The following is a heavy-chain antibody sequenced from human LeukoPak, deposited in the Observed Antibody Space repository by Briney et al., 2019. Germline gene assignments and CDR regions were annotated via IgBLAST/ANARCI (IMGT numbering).Heavy chain of an antibody. CDR3: AKDGASGIRYFDWFSDNWFDP. J-gene: IGHJ5*02. CDR1: GFTFSSYA. Sequence: GGSLRLSCAASGFTFSSYAMSWVRQAPGKGLEWVSAISGSGGSTYYADSVKGRFTISRDNSKNTLYLQMYSLRAEDTAVYYCAKDGASGIRYFDWFSDNWFDPWGQGTLVTVSS. D-gene: IGHD3-9*01. CDR2: ISGSGGST. V-gene: IGHV3-23*01.